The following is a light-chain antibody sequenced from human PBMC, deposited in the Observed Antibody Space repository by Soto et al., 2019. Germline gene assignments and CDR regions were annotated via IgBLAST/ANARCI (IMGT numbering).Light chain of an antibody. CDR1: QTVSSY. CDR2: GAS. CDR3: QQYGTSPIT. V-gene: IGKV3-20*01. Sequence: EDGLTQSPGTLSLSPGERATLSCRASQTVSSYLTWYQQRPGQAPRLLIYGASKRATGIPDRFSGSGSGTDFTLTISRLEPEDFALYYCQQYGTSPITFGQGTRLEIK. J-gene: IGKJ5*01.